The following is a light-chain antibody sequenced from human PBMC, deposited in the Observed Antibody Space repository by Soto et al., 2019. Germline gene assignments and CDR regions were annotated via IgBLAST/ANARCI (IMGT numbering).Light chain of an antibody. CDR1: QGIKNF. CDR3: QRYDSLPRT. J-gene: IGKJ1*01. V-gene: IGKV1-27*01. Sequence: DIRMTQSPPSLSASVGDKVTITCRASQGIKNFLAWYHQKPGDIPKLLMYAASTLQSGASSRFSGSGSGTVFTLTIISLQPEDVGSYYCQRYDSLPRTFGQGTKVEVK. CDR2: AAS.